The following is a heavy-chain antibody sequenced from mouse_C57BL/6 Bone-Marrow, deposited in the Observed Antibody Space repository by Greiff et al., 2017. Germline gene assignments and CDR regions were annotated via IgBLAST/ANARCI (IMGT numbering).Heavy chain of an antibody. D-gene: IGHD1-1*01. CDR1: GYTFTSYW. J-gene: IGHJ3*01. CDR2: IYPSDSET. CDR3: ERESTEGTWFAY. V-gene: IGHV1-61*01. Sequence: QVQLQQPGAELVRPGSSVKLSCKASGYTFTSYWMDWVKQRPGQGLEWIGNIYPSDSETHYNQQFKDKATLTVDKSSSKAYMQLSSLTAEDSAVYCCERESTEGTWFAYWGQGTLVTVSA.